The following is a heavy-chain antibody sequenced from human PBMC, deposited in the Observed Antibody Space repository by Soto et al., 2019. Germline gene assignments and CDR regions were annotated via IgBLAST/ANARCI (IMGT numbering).Heavy chain of an antibody. D-gene: IGHD3-10*01. V-gene: IGHV1-46*01. CDR1: GYTFTNYY. CDR2: INHSGGST. Sequence: QVQLVQSGAEVKKPGASVKVSCKASGYTFTNYYIHWVRQAPGQGLEWMAMINHSGGSTSYAQKFQGRVTMTRVTSTSTVYMEMSSLTSEDTAVYYCASDDRVRGMNWGQGTMVTVSS. J-gene: IGHJ3*01. CDR3: ASDDRVRGMN.